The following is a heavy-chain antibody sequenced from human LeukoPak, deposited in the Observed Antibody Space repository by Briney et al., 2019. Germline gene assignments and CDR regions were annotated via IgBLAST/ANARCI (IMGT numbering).Heavy chain of an antibody. V-gene: IGHV3-23*01. CDR2: FSGYGTT. Sequence: GGSLRLSCAVSGFTFSNQAMSWVRQSPGKGLEWVSGFSGYGTTHYADSVRGRFTISRDNSKNTLYLQMNSLRVEDTALYYCVKPDRSFMFDHWGQGTLVTVSS. CDR3: VKPDRSFMFDH. CDR1: GFTFSNQA. D-gene: IGHD3-10*01. J-gene: IGHJ4*02.